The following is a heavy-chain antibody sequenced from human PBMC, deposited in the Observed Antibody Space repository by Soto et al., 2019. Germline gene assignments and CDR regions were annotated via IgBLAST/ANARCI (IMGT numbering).Heavy chain of an antibody. V-gene: IGHV3-30*18. J-gene: IGHJ4*02. CDR3: AKDPGRYSSDTAYYFDY. D-gene: IGHD5-12*01. CDR1: GFTFSSYG. CDR2: ISYDGSNK. Sequence: VGSLRLSCAASGFTFSSYGMHWVRQAPGKGLEWVAVISYDGSNKYYADSVKGRFTISRDNSKNTLYLQMNSLRAEDTAVYYCAKDPGRYSSDTAYYFDYWGQGTLVTVSS.